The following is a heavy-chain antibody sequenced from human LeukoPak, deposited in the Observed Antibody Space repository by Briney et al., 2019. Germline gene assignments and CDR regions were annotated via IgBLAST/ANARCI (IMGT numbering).Heavy chain of an antibody. CDR1: GGSISSGSYY. J-gene: IGHJ5*02. D-gene: IGHD3-10*01. Sequence: SETLSLTCTVSGGSISSGSYYWSWIRQPAGKGLEWIGRIYTSGSTNYNPSLKSRVTISVDTSKNQFSLKLSSVTAADTAVYYCVGDFGGTLFMVRGHGPFDPWGQGTLVTVSS. CDR3: VGDFGGTLFMVRGHGPFDP. CDR2: IYTSGST. V-gene: IGHV4-61*02.